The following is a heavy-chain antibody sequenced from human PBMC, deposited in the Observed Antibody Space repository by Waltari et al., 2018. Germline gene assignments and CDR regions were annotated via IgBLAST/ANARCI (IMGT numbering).Heavy chain of an antibody. Sequence: QVQLQQWGAGLLKPSETLSLTCAVYTGSFSGYYWSWIRQPPGKGLEWIGDINRSGSTNYNPSLKSRVTISVDTSKNQFSLKLTSVTAADTAVYYCARGQTTVTTVRFFDLWGRGTLVTVSS. CDR2: INRSGST. CDR1: TGSFSGYY. CDR3: ARGQTTVTTVRFFDL. V-gene: IGHV4-34*01. J-gene: IGHJ2*01. D-gene: IGHD4-17*01.